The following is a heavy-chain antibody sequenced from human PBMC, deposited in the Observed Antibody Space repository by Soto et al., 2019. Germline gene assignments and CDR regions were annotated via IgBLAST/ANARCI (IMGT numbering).Heavy chain of an antibody. J-gene: IGHJ4*02. CDR3: ANGGFMTTVTMGDY. D-gene: IGHD4-17*01. CDR2: ISYDGSNK. V-gene: IGHV3-30*18. CDR1: GFTFSSYG. Sequence: QVQLVESGGGVVQPGRSLRLSCAASGFTFSSYGMHWVRQAPGKGLEWVAVISYDGSNKYYADSVKGRFTISRDNSKNTLYLQMNSLRAEDTAVYYWANGGFMTTVTMGDYWGQGTLVTVSS.